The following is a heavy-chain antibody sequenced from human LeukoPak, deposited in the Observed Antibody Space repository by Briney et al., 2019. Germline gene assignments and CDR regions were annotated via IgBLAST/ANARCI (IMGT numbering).Heavy chain of an antibody. CDR3: ARRAGGLARNNWFDP. J-gene: IGHJ5*02. CDR1: GFTFSDYY. D-gene: IGHD3-16*01. CDR2: IRYDGSNK. Sequence: GGSLRLSCAASGFTFSDYYMSWIRQAPGKGLEWVAFIRYDGSNKYYADSVKGRFTISRDNSKNTLYLQMNSLRAEDTAVYYCARRAGGLARNNWFDPWGQGTLVTVSS. V-gene: IGHV3-30*02.